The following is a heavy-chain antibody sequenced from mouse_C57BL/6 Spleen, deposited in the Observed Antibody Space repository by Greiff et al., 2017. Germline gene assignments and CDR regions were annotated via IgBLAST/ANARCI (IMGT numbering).Heavy chain of an antibody. CDR2: IWSGGST. CDR1: GFSLTSYG. Sequence: QVQLKQSGPGLVQPSQCLSITCTVSGFSLTSYGVHWVRQSPGKGLEWLGVIWSGGSTDYNAALISRLSISKDKSKSQVFLIMDSLQADDTAICYCGRTDGYWGQGTTLTVSS. CDR3: GRTDGY. V-gene: IGHV2-2*01. J-gene: IGHJ2*01.